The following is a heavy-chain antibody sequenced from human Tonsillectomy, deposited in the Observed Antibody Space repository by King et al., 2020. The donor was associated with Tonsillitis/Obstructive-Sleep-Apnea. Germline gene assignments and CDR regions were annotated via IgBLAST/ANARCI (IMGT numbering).Heavy chain of an antibody. CDR2: ISSSSSYI. CDR3: ARGGDIVVVPAAPNYYYYMDV. D-gene: IGHD2-2*01. Sequence: PLVESGGGLVKPGGSLRLSCAASGFTFSSYSMNWVRQAPGKGLEWVSSISSSSSYIYYADSVKGRFTISRDNAKNSLYLQMNSLRAEDTAVYYCARGGDIVVVPAAPNYYYYMDVWGKGTTVTVSS. J-gene: IGHJ6*03. CDR1: GFTFSSYS. V-gene: IGHV3-21*01.